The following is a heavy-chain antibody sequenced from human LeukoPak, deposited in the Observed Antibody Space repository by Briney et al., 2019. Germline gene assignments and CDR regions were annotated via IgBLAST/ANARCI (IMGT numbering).Heavy chain of an antibody. CDR3: ARVGGDDSTGHYSVDY. CDR1: GGSISNGDYY. D-gene: IGHD3-22*01. J-gene: IGHJ4*02. Sequence: SSQTLSLTCTVSGGSISNGDYYWTWIRQSAGKGLEWIGRVYTSGNTMYNPSLQSRVTISIDRSKNQFSLRLTSVTAADTAVYYCARVGGDDSTGHYSVDYWGQGTLVTVSS. V-gene: IGHV4-61*02. CDR2: VYTSGNT.